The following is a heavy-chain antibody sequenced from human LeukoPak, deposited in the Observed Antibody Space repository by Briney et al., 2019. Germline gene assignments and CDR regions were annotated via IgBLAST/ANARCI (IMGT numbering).Heavy chain of an antibody. V-gene: IGHV3-74*01. CDR3: ERGLGFSPDH. D-gene: IGHD6-19*01. CDR1: GFALSDSW. CDR2: ISPDGTDT. Sequence: GGSLRLSCVASGFALSDSWMHWVRQAPGKGLVWVSHISPDGTDTNYADFVKGRFTISRDNPKNTVFLQMNSLRAEDTSVYYWERGLGFSPDHWAKGTLVTVSS. J-gene: IGHJ1*01.